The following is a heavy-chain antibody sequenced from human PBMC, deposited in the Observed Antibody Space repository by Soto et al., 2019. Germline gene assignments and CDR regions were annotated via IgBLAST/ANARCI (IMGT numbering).Heavy chain of an antibody. J-gene: IGHJ6*02. CDR1: GGSISGYY. CDR2: MYNTGST. CDR3: ARDLWGYCGTDCYPLDV. D-gene: IGHD2-21*02. V-gene: IGHV4-59*01. Sequence: QVQLQESGPGLVKPSETLSLTCTVSGGSISGYYWRWIRQPPGKGLECIGYMYNTGSTVYNPSCKRRVTISVDTSKNQFSLKLNSVTAADTAVYYCARDLWGYCGTDCYPLDVWGQGTTVTVSS.